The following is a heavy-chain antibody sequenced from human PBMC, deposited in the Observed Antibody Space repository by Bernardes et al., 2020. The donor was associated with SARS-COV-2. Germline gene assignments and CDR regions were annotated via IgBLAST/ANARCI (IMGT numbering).Heavy chain of an antibody. Sequence: GGSLRLSCAASGFTFSSYAMSWVRQAPGKGLEWVSATSGSGSGSSTYYTDPVKGRFTISRDNSKHTLYLQMNSLRAEDTAVYYCAKDLGYCGSTSCYFHYWGQGTLVTVSS. CDR3: AKDLGYCGSTSCYFHY. V-gene: IGHV3-23*01. J-gene: IGHJ4*02. CDR1: GFTFSSYA. D-gene: IGHD2-2*01. CDR2: TSGSGSGSST.